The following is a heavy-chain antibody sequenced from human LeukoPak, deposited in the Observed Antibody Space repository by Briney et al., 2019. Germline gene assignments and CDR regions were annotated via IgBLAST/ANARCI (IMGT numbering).Heavy chain of an antibody. Sequence: GGSLRLSCAASGFTFSRYWMSWVRQAPGKGLEWVANIKQDGSEEYYVDSVKGRFSISRGNAKNSLHLQMNSLRAEDTAVYYCARDWLAGNPYHTFDLWGKGTMVTVSS. CDR2: IKQDGSEE. CDR3: ARDWLAGNPYHTFDL. D-gene: IGHD3-22*01. V-gene: IGHV3-7*01. J-gene: IGHJ3*01. CDR1: GFTFSRYW.